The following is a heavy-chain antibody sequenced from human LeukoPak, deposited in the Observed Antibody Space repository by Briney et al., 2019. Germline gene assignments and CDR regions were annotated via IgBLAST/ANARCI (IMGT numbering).Heavy chain of an antibody. CDR1: GGSISSYY. CDR3: ARLGVVITRDAFDI. CDR2: IYTSGST. J-gene: IGHJ3*02. V-gene: IGHV4-4*07. D-gene: IGHD3-3*01. Sequence: SETLSLTCTVSGGSISSYYWSWIRQPAGKGLEWIGRIYTSGSTNYNPSLKSRVTMSVDTSKNQFSLKLSSVTAADTAVYYCARLGVVITRDAFDIWGQGTMVTVSS.